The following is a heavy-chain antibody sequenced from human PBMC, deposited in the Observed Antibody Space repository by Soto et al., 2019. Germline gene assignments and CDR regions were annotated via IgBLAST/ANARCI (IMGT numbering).Heavy chain of an antibody. D-gene: IGHD2-2*01. J-gene: IGHJ6*02. CDR2: IYPGDSDT. CDR1: GYSFTSYW. V-gene: IGHV5-51*01. Sequence: GESLKISCKGSGYSFTSYWIDWVRQMPGKGLEWMGIIYPGDSDTRYSPSFQGQVTISADKSISTAYLQWSSLKASDTAMYYCARTSMADYYYYYGMDVWGQGTTVTVS. CDR3: ARTSMADYYYYYGMDV.